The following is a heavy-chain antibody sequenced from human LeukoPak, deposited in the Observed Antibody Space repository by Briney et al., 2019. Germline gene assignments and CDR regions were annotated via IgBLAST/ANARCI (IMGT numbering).Heavy chain of an antibody. D-gene: IGHD5-18*01. J-gene: IGHJ4*02. Sequence: GGSLRLSCAASRFTFSSYAMHWVRQAPGKGLEWVAVISYDGSDKYYAESVKGRFTISRDNSKNTLYLQMNSLRAEDTAVYYCARNGGYSYGYDPYYFDYWGQGTLVTVSS. CDR2: ISYDGSDK. CDR1: RFTFSSYA. V-gene: IGHV3-30*04. CDR3: ARNGGYSYGYDPYYFDY.